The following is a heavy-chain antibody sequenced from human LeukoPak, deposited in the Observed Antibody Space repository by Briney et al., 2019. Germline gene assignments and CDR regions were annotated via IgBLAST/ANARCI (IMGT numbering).Heavy chain of an antibody. CDR2: ISGSGGST. J-gene: IGHJ4*02. D-gene: IGHD2-2*01. CDR3: AKTLGLRRVPAAPYYFDY. CDR1: GFTFSSYA. V-gene: IGHV3-23*01. Sequence: GGSLRLSCAASGFTFSSYAMSWVRQAPGKGLEWVSAISGSGGSTYYADSVKGRFTISRDNSKNTLYLQMSSLRAEDTAVYYCAKTLGLRRVPAAPYYFDYWGQGTLVTVSS.